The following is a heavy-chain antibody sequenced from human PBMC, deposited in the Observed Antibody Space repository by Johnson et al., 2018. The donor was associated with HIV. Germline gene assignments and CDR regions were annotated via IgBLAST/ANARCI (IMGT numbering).Heavy chain of an antibody. D-gene: IGHD6-13*01. Sequence: VQLVESGGGVVQPGRSLRLSCAASGFTFSSYAMHWVRQAPGKGLEWVAVISYDGSNKYYADSVKGRFTISRDNSKNTLYLQMNSLRAEDTAVYYCAGGGAAAGTWDAFDMWGQGTIVTVSS. CDR1: GFTFSSYA. CDR3: AGGGAAAGTWDAFDM. CDR2: ISYDGSNK. J-gene: IGHJ3*02. V-gene: IGHV3-30-3*01.